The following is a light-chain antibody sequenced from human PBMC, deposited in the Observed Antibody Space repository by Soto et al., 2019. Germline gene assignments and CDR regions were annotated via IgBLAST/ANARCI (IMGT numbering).Light chain of an antibody. V-gene: IGKV3-20*01. CDR1: QSLTNSF. CDR2: DTS. J-gene: IGKJ5*01. CDR3: QQYGTSEII. Sequence: EIVWTQSPFTLSLSPGERATLSCRASQSLTNSFIAWYQQKPGQAPRLLIYDTSSRATGIPDRFSGSGSGTDFTLTISRLEPEDFAVFFCQQYGTSEIIFGQGTRLEIK.